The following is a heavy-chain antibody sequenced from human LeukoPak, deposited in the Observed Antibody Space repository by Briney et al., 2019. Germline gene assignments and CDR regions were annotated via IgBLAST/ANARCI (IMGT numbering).Heavy chain of an antibody. J-gene: IGHJ4*02. CDR1: GYTFTSCD. Sequence: ASVKVSCKASGYTFTSCDINWVRQATGQGLEWMGWMNPNSGDTGYAQNFQGRVTITRDTSITTAYMELSSLRAEDTAVYYCAKDQGGFWSGYPNNYMDYWGQGTLVTVSS. CDR2: MNPNSGDT. CDR3: AKDQGGFWSGYPNNYMDY. D-gene: IGHD3-3*01. V-gene: IGHV1-8*03.